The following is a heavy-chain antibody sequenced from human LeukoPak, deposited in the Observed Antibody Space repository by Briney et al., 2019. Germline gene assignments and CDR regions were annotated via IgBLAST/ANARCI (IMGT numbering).Heavy chain of an antibody. CDR2: ISDSGSTA. J-gene: IGHJ4*02. Sequence: GGSLRLSCTASGFTFSNYAMSWVRQAPGKGLEWVSGISDSGSTAFYADSVKGRFTSSRDNPKSTLYLQMNSLRAEDTAVYYCAKDIQTWPRFPDYWGQGTLVTVSS. V-gene: IGHV3-23*01. CDR1: GFTFSNYA. CDR3: AKDIQTWPRFPDY. D-gene: IGHD5-12*01.